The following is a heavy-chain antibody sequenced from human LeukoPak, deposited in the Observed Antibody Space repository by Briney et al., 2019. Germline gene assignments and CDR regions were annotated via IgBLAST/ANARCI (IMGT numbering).Heavy chain of an antibody. CDR1: GYTFTNYG. J-gene: IGHJ4*02. CDR3: ASHYGDYNDY. V-gene: IGHV1-18*01. D-gene: IGHD4-17*01. Sequence: ASVKVSCKASGYTFTNYGISWVRQAPGQGLEWMGWISANNGNRNYALKLQGRVTMTTDTSTSTAYMELRSLRSDDTAVYYCASHYGDYNDYWGQGTLVTVSS. CDR2: ISANNGNR.